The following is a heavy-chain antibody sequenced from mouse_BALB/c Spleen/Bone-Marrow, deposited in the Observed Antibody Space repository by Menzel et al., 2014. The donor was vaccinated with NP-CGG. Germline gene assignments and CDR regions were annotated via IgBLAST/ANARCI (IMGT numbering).Heavy chain of an antibody. CDR2: ISNGGGST. D-gene: IGHD2-3*01. J-gene: IGHJ3*01. CDR3: ARQSYEGFAY. CDR1: GFTFSSYT. Sequence: EVKLVESGGNLVQPGGSLKLSCAASGFTFSSYTMSWVRQTPEKRLEWVAYISNGGGSTYYPDTVKGRFTISRDNATNTLSLQMSSLKSEDTAMYYCARQSYEGFAYWGQGTLVTVSA. V-gene: IGHV5-12-2*01.